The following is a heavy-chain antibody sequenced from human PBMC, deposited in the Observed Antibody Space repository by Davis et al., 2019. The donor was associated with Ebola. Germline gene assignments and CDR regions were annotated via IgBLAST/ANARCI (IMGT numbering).Heavy chain of an antibody. Sequence: GESLKISCAASGFTFNTYAMSWVRQPPGKGLEWISSISSSGTVTYYADSVKGRFTISRDSSKNTLDLQMNSLRAEDTAVYYCSRGGAAGSLPDYWGQGTLVTVSS. CDR1: GFTFNTYA. V-gene: IGHV3-23*01. CDR3: SRGGAAGSLPDY. D-gene: IGHD1-26*01. J-gene: IGHJ4*02. CDR2: ISSSGTVT.